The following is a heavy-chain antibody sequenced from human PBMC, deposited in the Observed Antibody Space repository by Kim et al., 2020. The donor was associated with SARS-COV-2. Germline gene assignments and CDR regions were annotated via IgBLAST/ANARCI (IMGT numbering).Heavy chain of an antibody. Sequence: GGSLRLSCAASGFTFDDYAMHWVRQAPGKGLEWVSGISWNSGSIGYADSVKGRFTISRDNAKNSLYLQMNSLRAEDTALYYCAKTVAAAGTTDSDDGMDVWGQGTTVTVSS. V-gene: IGHV3-9*01. J-gene: IGHJ6*02. CDR2: ISWNSGSI. D-gene: IGHD6-13*01. CDR1: GFTFDDYA. CDR3: AKTVAAAGTTDSDDGMDV.